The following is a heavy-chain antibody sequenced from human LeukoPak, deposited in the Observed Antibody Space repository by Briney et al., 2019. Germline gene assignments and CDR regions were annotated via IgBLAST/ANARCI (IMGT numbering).Heavy chain of an antibody. CDR1: GGSISSYY. CDR2: IYYSGST. J-gene: IGHJ6*03. D-gene: IGHD1-14*01. CDR3: ARVGGATGSYYMDV. Sequence: SETLSLTCTVSGGSISSYYWSWIRQPPGKGLEWIGYIYYSGSTNYNPSLKSRVTISVDTSKNQFSLKLSSVTAADTAVYYCARVGGATGSYYMDVWGKGTTVTVSS. V-gene: IGHV4-59*01.